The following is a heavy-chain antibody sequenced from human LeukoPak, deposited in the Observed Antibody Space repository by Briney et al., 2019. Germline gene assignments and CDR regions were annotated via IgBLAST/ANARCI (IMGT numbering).Heavy chain of an antibody. J-gene: IGHJ4*02. CDR1: GFTFRTYE. D-gene: IGHD5-12*01. CDR2: IGTIISTT. Sequence: GGSLRLSCVASGFTFRTYEMNWVRQAPGQGLEWVSYIGTIISTTYYADSVKGRFTISRDNSKNTLYLQMNSLRAEDTAVYYCAKASGYSGYDDFDYWGQGTLVTVSS. V-gene: IGHV3-48*03. CDR3: AKASGYSGYDDFDY.